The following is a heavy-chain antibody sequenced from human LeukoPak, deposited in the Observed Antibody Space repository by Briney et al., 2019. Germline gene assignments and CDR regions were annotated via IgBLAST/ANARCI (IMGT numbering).Heavy chain of an antibody. D-gene: IGHD6-13*01. CDR2: IYYSGST. J-gene: IGHJ4*02. Sequence: SGTLSPTGIVPGAPITGGDNYWGWIRHPQGKGLGWIGYIYYSGSTYYNPSLKSRVTISVDTSKNQFSLKLSSVTAADTAVYCCARDPRIAAAGSFDYWGQGTLVTVSS. V-gene: IGHV4-30-4*08. CDR1: GAPITGGDNY. CDR3: ARDPRIAAAGSFDY.